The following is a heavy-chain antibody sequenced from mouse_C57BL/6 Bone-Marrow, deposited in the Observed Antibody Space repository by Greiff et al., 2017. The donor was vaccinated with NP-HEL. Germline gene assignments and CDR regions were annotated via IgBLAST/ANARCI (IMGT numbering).Heavy chain of an antibody. Sequence: EVKLVESGGGLVQSGRSLRLSCATSGFTFSDFYMEWVRQAPGKGLEWIAASRNKANDYTTEYSASVKGRFIVSRDTSQSILYLQMNALRAEDTAIYYCARDARDYGLAYWGQGTLVTVSA. D-gene: IGHD2-4*01. J-gene: IGHJ3*01. CDR1: GFTFSDFY. CDR2: SRNKANDYTT. V-gene: IGHV7-1*01. CDR3: ARDARDYGLAY.